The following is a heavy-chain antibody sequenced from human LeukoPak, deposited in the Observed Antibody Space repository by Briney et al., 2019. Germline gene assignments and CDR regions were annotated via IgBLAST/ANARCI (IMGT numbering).Heavy chain of an antibody. V-gene: IGHV3-30*04. Sequence: GESLRLSCAASGFTFSSYAMHWVRQAPGKGLEWVAVISYDGSNKYYADSVKGRFTISRDNSKNTLYLQMNSLRAEDTAVYYCARDRAYGSGSSSNYYYYYGMDVWGKGTTVTVSS. CDR1: GFTFSSYA. CDR2: ISYDGSNK. CDR3: ARDRAYGSGSSSNYYYYYGMDV. J-gene: IGHJ6*04. D-gene: IGHD3-10*01.